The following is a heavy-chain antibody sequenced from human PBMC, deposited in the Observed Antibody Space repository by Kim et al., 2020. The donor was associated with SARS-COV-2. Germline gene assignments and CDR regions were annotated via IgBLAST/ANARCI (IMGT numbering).Heavy chain of an antibody. J-gene: IGHJ6*02. CDR1: GYTFTSYA. V-gene: IGHV1-3*01. Sequence: ASVKVSCKASGYTFTSYAMHWVRQAPGQRLEWMGWINAGNGNTKYSQKFQGRVTITRDTSASTAYMELSSLRSEDTAVYYCARDGSGSSSNYYYYGMDVWGQGTTVTVSS. CDR3: ARDGSGSSSNYYYYGMDV. D-gene: IGHD3-10*01. CDR2: INAGNGNT.